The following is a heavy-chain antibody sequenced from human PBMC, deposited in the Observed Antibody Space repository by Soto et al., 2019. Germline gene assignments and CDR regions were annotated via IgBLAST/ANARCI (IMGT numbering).Heavy chain of an antibody. CDR1: GYTFTSYD. J-gene: IGHJ5*02. D-gene: IGHD3-3*01. V-gene: IGHV1-8*02. Sequence: ASVKVSCKASGYTFTSYDINWVRQATGQGLEWMGWMNPNRGNTGYAQKFQGRVTMTRNTSISTAYMELSSLRSEDTAAYYCARPRTPTDFWSGYYSPHWFDPCGQRTLVTVSS. CDR3: ARPRTPTDFWSGYYSPHWFDP. CDR2: MNPNRGNT.